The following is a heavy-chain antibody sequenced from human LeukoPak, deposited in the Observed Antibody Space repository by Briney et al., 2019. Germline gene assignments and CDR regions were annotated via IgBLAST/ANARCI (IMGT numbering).Heavy chain of an antibody. CDR2: INPNSGGT. J-gene: IGHJ5*02. CDR1: GYTFTSYD. V-gene: IGHV1-2*02. Sequence: ASVKVSCKASGYTFTSYDINWVRQATGQGLEWMGWINPNSGGTNYAQKFQGRVTMTRDTSISTAYMELSRLRSDDTAVYYCARDGIGGEFWFDPWGQGTMVTVSS. D-gene: IGHD2-21*01. CDR3: ARDGIGGEFWFDP.